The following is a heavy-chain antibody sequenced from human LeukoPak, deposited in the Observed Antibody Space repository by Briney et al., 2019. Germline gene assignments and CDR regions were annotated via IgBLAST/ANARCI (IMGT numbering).Heavy chain of an antibody. V-gene: IGHV1-8*01. CDR2: MNPNSGNT. J-gene: IGHJ6*03. D-gene: IGHD3-10*01. Sequence: ASVKVSCKASGNTFTSYDINWMRQATGQGLEWMGWMNPNSGNTGYAQKFQGRVTMTRNTSISTAYMELSSLRSEDTAVYYCARIRCGSGSLSSKIQLWPQVKHKCYYMDVWGKGTTVTISS. CDR1: GNTFTSYD. CDR3: ARIRCGSGSLSSKIQLWPQVKHKCYYMDV.